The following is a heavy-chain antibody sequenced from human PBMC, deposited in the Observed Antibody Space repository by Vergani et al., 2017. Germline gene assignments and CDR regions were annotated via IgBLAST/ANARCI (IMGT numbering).Heavy chain of an antibody. J-gene: IGHJ4*02. D-gene: IGHD6-13*01. V-gene: IGHV4-30-2*01. CDR2: ISHSGST. Sequence: QLQLQESGSGLVKPSQTLSLTCAVSGGSISSGGYSWSWIRQPPGKGLEWIGDISHSGSTYYNPSLKSRVTIAVDRSKNQFSLKLSSVTAADTAVYYCARGEGSSSWYDIVHFDYWGQGTLVTVSS. CDR3: ARGEGSSSWYDIVHFDY. CDR1: GGSISSGGYS.